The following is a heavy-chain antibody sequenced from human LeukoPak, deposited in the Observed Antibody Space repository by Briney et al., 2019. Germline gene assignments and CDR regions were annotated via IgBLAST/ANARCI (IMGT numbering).Heavy chain of an antibody. D-gene: IGHD6-19*01. CDR3: ARSGWYDDFDY. J-gene: IGHJ4*02. CDR1: GFTFSSYW. Sequence: GGSLRLSCAASGFTFSSYWMHWVRQAPGKGLVWVSLINSDGSTTSYADSVKGRFTISRDNAKNSLYLQMNSLRAEDTAMYYCARSGWYDDFDYLGQGTLVTVSS. CDR2: INSDGSTT. V-gene: IGHV3-74*01.